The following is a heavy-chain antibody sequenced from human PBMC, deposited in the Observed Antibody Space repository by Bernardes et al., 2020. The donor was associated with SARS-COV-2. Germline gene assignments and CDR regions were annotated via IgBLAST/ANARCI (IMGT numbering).Heavy chain of an antibody. CDR3: AKEALSSSWYPDYVDY. J-gene: IGHJ4*02. CDR1: GFTFSSYA. Sequence: GGSLRLSCAASGFTFSSYAMSWVRQAPGKGLEWVSSISGSGGSTYYADSVKGRFTISRDNSKNTLYLQMNSLRAEDTAVYYCAKEALSSSWYPDYVDYWGLGTVVTDYS. V-gene: IGHV3-23*01. D-gene: IGHD6-13*01. CDR2: ISGSGGST.